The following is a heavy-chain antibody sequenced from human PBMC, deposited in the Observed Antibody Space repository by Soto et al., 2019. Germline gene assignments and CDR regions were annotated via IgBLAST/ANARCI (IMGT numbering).Heavy chain of an antibody. CDR1: GFTFSNAW. D-gene: IGHD3-10*01. V-gene: IGHV3-74*01. J-gene: IGHJ4*01. Sequence: SLRLSCAASGFTFSNAWMHWVRQAPGKGLEWVTRLNGDGSSTNSADSVRGRFTISRDNAKNTAYLQMNSLRAEDTAVYYCASPRTGGFFDYWGHGTLVTVSS. CDR2: LNGDGSST. CDR3: ASPRTGGFFDY.